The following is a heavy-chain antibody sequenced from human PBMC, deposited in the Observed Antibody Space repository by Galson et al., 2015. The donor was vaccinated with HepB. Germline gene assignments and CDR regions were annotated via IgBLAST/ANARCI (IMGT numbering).Heavy chain of an antibody. CDR1: EYTFTDYD. J-gene: IGHJ4*02. CDR3: ARAIQTGDLDY. V-gene: IGHV1-2*06. Sequence: SVKVSCKASEYTFTDYDMHWVRQAPGQALEWMGRINPNSGGTNYAQRFQGRVTMTRDTSFSTAYMELTSLTSDDTAVYYCARAIQTGDLDYWGQGTLVTVSS. D-gene: IGHD7-27*01. CDR2: INPNSGGT.